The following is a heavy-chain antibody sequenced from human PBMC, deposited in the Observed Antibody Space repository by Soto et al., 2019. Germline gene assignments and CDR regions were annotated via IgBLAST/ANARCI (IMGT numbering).Heavy chain of an antibody. CDR2: IFYSGTT. V-gene: IGHV4-39*01. D-gene: IGHD3-22*01. CDR1: GGSISNSNHY. J-gene: IGHJ3*02. Sequence: PSETLSLTCSVSGGSISNSNHYWGWIRQPPGKGLEWIGTIFYSGTTYYNPSLKSRVTISVDPSKNQFSLRLSSVTAADTAVYYCARLGDSSGYYEDAFDIWGRGTMVT. CDR3: ARLGDSSGYYEDAFDI.